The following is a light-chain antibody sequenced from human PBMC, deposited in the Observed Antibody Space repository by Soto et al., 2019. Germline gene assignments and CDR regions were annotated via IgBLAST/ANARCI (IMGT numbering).Light chain of an antibody. V-gene: IGKV3-20*01. CDR2: GAS. J-gene: IGKJ5*01. CDR1: QSVTRNQ. Sequence: EIVLTQSPGTLSLSPGDRATLSCRASQSVTRNQLAWYPHKPGQAARVLXYGASNRATGAPDRFSGSGSGTDFTLTISRLEPEDFAAYDCQQYGSSPTWTFGQGTRLEIK. CDR3: QQYGSSPTWT.